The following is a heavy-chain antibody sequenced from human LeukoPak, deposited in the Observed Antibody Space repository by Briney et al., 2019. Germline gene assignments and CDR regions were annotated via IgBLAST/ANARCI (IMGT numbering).Heavy chain of an antibody. CDR3: ARGRIAAAGLDY. J-gene: IGHJ4*02. V-gene: IGHV4-59*12. Sequence: PSETLSLTCTVSGGSISSYYWSWIRQPPGKGLEWIGYIYCSGSTNYNPSFKSRVTISVDTSKNQFSLKLSSVTAADTAVYYCARGRIAAAGLDYWGQGTLVTVSS. CDR1: GGSISSYY. CDR2: IYCSGST. D-gene: IGHD6-13*01.